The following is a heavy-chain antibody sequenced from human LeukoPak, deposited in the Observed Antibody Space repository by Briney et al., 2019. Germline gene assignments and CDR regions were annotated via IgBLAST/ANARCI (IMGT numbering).Heavy chain of an antibody. CDR3: TSRPTPFYYYDSSASDAFES. J-gene: IGHJ3*02. CDR2: IRSKANSYAT. CDR1: GFTFSSSA. Sequence: PGGSLKLSCAASGFTFSSSAIHWVRQASGIGLEWLGRIRSKANSYATAYAASVNGRFTISRDDSQNTAYLQMNSLKTEDTAVYYCTSRPTPFYYYDSSASDAFESWGQGTMVTVSS. V-gene: IGHV3-73*01. D-gene: IGHD3-22*01.